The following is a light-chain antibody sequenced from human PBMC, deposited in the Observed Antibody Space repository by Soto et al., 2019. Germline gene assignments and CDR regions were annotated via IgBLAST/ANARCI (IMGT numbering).Light chain of an antibody. CDR3: QQFYHYPYS. V-gene: IGKV1D-13*01. Sequence: AIQLTQSPSSLSASVGDRVTFTCRASQGISTALAWYRQKPGKAPEFLLFDASILGPGDPSRFSGSGSGADFTLTISSLQPEDFATYSCQQFYHYPYSFGQGTKVEI. CDR1: QGISTA. CDR2: DAS. J-gene: IGKJ2*03.